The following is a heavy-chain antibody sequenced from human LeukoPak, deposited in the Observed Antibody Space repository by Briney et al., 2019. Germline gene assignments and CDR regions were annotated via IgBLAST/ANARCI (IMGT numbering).Heavy chain of an antibody. J-gene: IGHJ4*02. CDR3: ARGMDIVVVPAAIPGIVDY. Sequence: PGGSLRLSCAASGFTFSSYDMHWVRQATGKGLEWVSAIGTAGDTYYPGSVKGRFTISRDNSKNTLYLQMNSLRAEDTAVYYCARGMDIVVVPAAIPGIVDYWGQGTLVTVSS. D-gene: IGHD2-2*02. CDR2: IGTAGDT. CDR1: GFTFSSYD. V-gene: IGHV3-13*01.